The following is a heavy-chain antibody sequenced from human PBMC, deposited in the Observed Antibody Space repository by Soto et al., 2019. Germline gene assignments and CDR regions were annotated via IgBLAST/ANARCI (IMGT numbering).Heavy chain of an antibody. Sequence: SETLSLTCTVSGGSISSSSYYWGWIRQPPGKGPEWIGSIYYSGTTYYNPSLKSRVTMPVDSSKNQFSLKLSSVTAADTAVYYCVSYLIMVTYWGQGALVTVSS. J-gene: IGHJ4*02. V-gene: IGHV4-39*01. CDR1: GGSISSSSYY. CDR2: IYYSGTT. D-gene: IGHD4-17*01. CDR3: VSYLIMVTY.